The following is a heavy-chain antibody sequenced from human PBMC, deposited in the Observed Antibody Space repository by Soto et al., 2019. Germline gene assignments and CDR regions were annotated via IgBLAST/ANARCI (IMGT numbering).Heavy chain of an antibody. CDR3: AKAVDGSGSYPAYYYYMDV. Sequence: QLQLQESGPGLVKPLETLSLTCTVSGGSISSSSYYWGWIRQPPGRGLEWIGSIYYSGRTYYDPSVRSRVTISVDMSKNQFSLMLNSMTAVDTAVYYCAKAVDGSGSYPAYYYYMDVWGKGTTVTVSS. D-gene: IGHD3-10*01. V-gene: IGHV4-39*01. CDR1: GGSISSSSYY. CDR2: IYYSGRT. J-gene: IGHJ6*03.